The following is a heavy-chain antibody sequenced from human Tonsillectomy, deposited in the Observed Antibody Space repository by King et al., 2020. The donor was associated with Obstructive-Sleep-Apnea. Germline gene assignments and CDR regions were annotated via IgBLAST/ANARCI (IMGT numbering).Heavy chain of an antibody. CDR2: ISSSGTTI. CDR3: ARMPLRSIFDY. CDR1: GFTFSDYD. J-gene: IGHJ4*02. V-gene: IGHV3-11*01. Sequence: VQLVESGGGLVKPGGSLRLSCAASGFTFSDYDMSWIRQAPGKGLEWVSYISSSGTTIYDADSVKGRVTISRENAKNSLYLQMNSLRAEDTAVYYCARMPLRSIFDYWGQGTLVTVSS. D-gene: IGHD4-17*01.